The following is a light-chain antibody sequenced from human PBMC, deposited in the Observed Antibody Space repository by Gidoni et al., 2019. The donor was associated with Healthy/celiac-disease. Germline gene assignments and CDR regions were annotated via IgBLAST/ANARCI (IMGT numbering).Light chain of an antibody. Sequence: DIQLTQSPSTLSASVGDRVTITCRASQSIGRWLAWYQQKPGKAPKLLIYKASSLESGVPSRFSGSGSGTELTLTSSSLQPDDFATYYCQQYDTYPWTFXQXTKVEIK. J-gene: IGKJ1*01. CDR3: QQYDTYPWT. CDR2: KAS. V-gene: IGKV1-5*03. CDR1: QSIGRW.